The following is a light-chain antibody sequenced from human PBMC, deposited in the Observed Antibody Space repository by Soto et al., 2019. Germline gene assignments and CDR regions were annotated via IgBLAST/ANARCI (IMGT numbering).Light chain of an antibody. CDR3: QQYNNWPPIT. J-gene: IGKJ5*01. Sequence: EIVMTQSPATLSVSPGERATLSCRASQSIRTNLAWYRRKPGQAPSLLIYGASTRATGIPARFSGSGSGTEFTLTISSLQSEDSAVYYCQQYNNWPPITFGQGTRLEIK. CDR2: GAS. CDR1: QSIRTN. V-gene: IGKV3-15*01.